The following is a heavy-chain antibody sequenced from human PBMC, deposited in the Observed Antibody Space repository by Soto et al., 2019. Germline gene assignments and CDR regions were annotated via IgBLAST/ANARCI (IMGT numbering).Heavy chain of an antibody. CDR3: ARGPGSTAFDP. CDR1: GYSISSDYF. Sequence: LALTCAVSGYSISSDYFWGWIRQPPGKGLEWIASIYHSGSTFYNPSLKSRVTISVDMSKNQFSLKLTSVIAADTAMYYCARGPGSTAFDPWGQGTLVTVSS. V-gene: IGHV4-38-2*01. J-gene: IGHJ5*02. D-gene: IGHD5-18*01. CDR2: IYHSGST.